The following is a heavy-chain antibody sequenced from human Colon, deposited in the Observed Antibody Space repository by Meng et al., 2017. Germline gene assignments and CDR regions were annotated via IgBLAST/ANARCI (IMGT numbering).Heavy chain of an antibody. J-gene: IGHJ5*02. CDR3: ARDRKHYGERGWFDP. D-gene: IGHD4-17*01. V-gene: IGHV4-30-4*01. CDR1: GGSISSGDYY. Sequence: GQLQEAGHGLLQPSQTLSLPCTVPGGSISSGDYYWSWIRQPSGKGLEWIGYIYYSGSTYSNASLKSRVTISIDRSKNQFSLKLSSVTTADTAVYYCARDRKHYGERGWFDPWGQGTLVTVSS. CDR2: IYYSGST.